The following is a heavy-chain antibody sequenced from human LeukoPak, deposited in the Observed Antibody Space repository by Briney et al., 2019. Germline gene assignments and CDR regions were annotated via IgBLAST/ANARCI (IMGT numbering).Heavy chain of an antibody. V-gene: IGHV3-53*01. D-gene: IGHD2-2*01. CDR3: AKDLEHSSTSPDY. CDR2: IYSGGST. CDR1: GFTVSNNY. J-gene: IGHJ4*02. Sequence: GGSLKLSCAASGFTVSNNYMSWVRQAPGKGLEWVSVIYSGGSTYYADSVKGRFTISRDNSKNTLYLQMNSLRAEDTAVYYCAKDLEHSSTSPDYWGQGTLVTVSS.